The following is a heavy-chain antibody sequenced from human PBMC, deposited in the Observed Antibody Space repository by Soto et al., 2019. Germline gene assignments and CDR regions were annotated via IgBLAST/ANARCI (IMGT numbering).Heavy chain of an antibody. Sequence: SETLSLTCSVSCGSISSYYWTWIRQPPGKGPEWIGYIYYSGSTNYNPSLKSRVTISIDTSKKQFSLKLNSVTAADTAVYYCASQRGYSYGYVAYWGQGTLVTVSS. D-gene: IGHD5-18*01. V-gene: IGHV4-59*01. CDR2: IYYSGST. J-gene: IGHJ4*02. CDR3: ASQRGYSYGYVAY. CDR1: CGSISSYY.